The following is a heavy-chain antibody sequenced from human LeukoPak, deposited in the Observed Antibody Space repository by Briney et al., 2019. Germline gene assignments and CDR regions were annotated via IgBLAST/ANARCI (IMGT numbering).Heavy chain of an antibody. Sequence: SETLSLTCTVSGGSISSGGYYWSWIRQHPGKGLEWIGYIYYSGSTYYNPSLKSRVTMSIDKSNSRFSLQLTSVTAADTAVYYCAARIYYSIRYWGQGTLVTVSS. CDR3: AARIYYSIRY. J-gene: IGHJ4*02. V-gene: IGHV4-31*09. D-gene: IGHD3-22*01. CDR2: IYYSGST. CDR1: GGSISSGGYY.